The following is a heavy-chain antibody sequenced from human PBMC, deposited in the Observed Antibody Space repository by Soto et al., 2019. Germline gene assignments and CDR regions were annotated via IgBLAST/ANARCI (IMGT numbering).Heavy chain of an antibody. CDR3: TRGTDLRFCTGDRCPGIEV. CDR2: IGQDGYQK. D-gene: IGHD2-8*02. Sequence: PGGSLRLSCAASGFAISNYWMSWVRQAPEEGLEWVANIGQDGYQKYYLDSVRGRFTISRDNARNSLYLDVNSLRADDSAVYYCTRGTDLRFCTGDRCPGIEVWGKGTKVTV. J-gene: IGHJ6*04. V-gene: IGHV3-7*03. CDR1: GFAISNYW.